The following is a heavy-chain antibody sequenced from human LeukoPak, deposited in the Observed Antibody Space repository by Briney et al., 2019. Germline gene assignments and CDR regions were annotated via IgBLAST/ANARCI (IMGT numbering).Heavy chain of an antibody. J-gene: IGHJ4*02. D-gene: IGHD1-1*01. CDR3: AKVQVTTSYYFDC. CDR2: ISGSDGST. CDR1: GFTFSSYA. Sequence: GGSLRLSCAASGFTFSSYAMSWVRQAPGKGLEWVSAISGSDGSTYYADSVKGRFTISGDISKHTLYLQMNSLRAEDTAIYYCAKVQVTTSYYFDCWGQGTLVTVSS. V-gene: IGHV3-23*01.